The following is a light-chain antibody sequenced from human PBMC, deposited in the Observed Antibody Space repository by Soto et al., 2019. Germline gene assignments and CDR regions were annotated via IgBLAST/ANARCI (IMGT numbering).Light chain of an antibody. Sequence: QSVLTQPASVSGSPGQSITISCTGTSSDVGIYNLVSWYQQHPGKAPKLMIYEGSKRPSGVSNRFSGSKSGNTASLTISGLQAEDEADYYCCSHAGGSTYVFGTGTKVTVL. CDR2: EGS. V-gene: IGLV2-23*01. CDR3: CSHAGGSTYV. J-gene: IGLJ1*01. CDR1: SSDVGIYNL.